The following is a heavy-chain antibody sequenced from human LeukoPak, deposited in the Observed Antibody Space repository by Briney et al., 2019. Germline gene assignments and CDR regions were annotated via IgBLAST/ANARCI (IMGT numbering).Heavy chain of an antibody. CDR3: ASGPNFDNDYDILTGYYHWFDP. J-gene: IGHJ5*02. CDR1: GFTFSTYS. V-gene: IGHV3-21*04. Sequence: GGSLRLSCAASGFTFSTYSMNWVRQAPGKGLEWVSSISSSSIYIYYADSVKGRFTTSRDNAKNSLYLQMNSLRAADTAVYYCASGPNFDNDYDILTGYYHWFDPWGQGTLVTVSS. D-gene: IGHD3-9*01. CDR2: ISSSSIYI.